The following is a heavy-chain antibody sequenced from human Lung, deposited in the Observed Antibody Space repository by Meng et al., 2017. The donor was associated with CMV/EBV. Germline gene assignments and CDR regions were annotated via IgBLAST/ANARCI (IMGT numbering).Heavy chain of an antibody. CDR1: GYTFTTYD. Sequence: ASVKVSXKASGYTFTTYDINWVRQATGQGLEWMGWMNPNSGNTGYAQKFQGRVTLTRVTSISTAYMELSSLTSDDTAVYYCARTRIEVEPDGRKIKYYNYGMDVWGKGTTVTVSS. CDR3: ARTRIEVEPDGRKIKYYNYGMDV. D-gene: IGHD2-2*01. CDR2: MNPNSGNT. J-gene: IGHJ6*04. V-gene: IGHV1-8*01.